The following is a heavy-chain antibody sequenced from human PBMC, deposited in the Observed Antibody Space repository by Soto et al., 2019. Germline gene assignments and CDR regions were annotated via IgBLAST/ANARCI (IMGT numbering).Heavy chain of an antibody. CDR2: IYYSGST. D-gene: IGHD3-10*01. Sequence: SETLSLTCTVSGGSISRVGFYWSWIRQHPGKGLEWIGYIYYSGSTYYNPSLKRRVTISVDTSKNQFSLKLNSVIAADTAVYYCARCINPWGQGPLVTVS. CDR3: ARCINP. V-gene: IGHV4-31*03. J-gene: IGHJ5*02. CDR1: GGSISRVGFY.